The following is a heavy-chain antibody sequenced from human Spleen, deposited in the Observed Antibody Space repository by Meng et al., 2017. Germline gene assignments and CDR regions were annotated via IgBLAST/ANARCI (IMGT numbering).Heavy chain of an antibody. CDR3: ATATYLTGCTAERDY. V-gene: IGHV3-53*05. D-gene: IGHD2-8*02. CDR1: GFSVSSNY. CDR2: LHRDDST. J-gene: IGHJ4*02. Sequence: GESLKISCAASGFSVSSNYMSWVRQAPGKGLEWVSVLHRDDSTYHADSVKGRFTMSRDNSKNTVSLQMNSLRAEDTAVYYCATATYLTGCTAERDYWGQGTQVTVSS.